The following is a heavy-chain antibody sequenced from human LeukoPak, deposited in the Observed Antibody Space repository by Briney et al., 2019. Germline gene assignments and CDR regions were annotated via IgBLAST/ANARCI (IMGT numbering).Heavy chain of an antibody. D-gene: IGHD3-3*01. V-gene: IGHV4-61*02. Sequence: PSQTLSLTCTVSGGSIGSGSYYWSWIRQPAGKGLEWIGRIYTSGSTNYNPSLKSRVTISVDTSKNQFSLKLSSVTAADTAVYYCARVGSGYYTEWFDPWGQGTLVTVSS. CDR3: ARVGSGYYTEWFDP. J-gene: IGHJ5*02. CDR1: GGSIGSGSYY. CDR2: IYTSGST.